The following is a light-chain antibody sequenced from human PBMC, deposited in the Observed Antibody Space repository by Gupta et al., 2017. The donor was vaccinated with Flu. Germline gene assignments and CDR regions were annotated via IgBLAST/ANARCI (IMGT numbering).Light chain of an antibody. Sequence: QSVLTQPPSASGTPGQRVTISCSGSSSNIGSNTVNWYQQLPGTAPKLRIYSNNQRPSGVPDRFSGSKSGTSASLAISGLQSEDEADYDCAAWDDSLNAYVFGTGTKVTVL. CDR3: AAWDDSLNAYV. V-gene: IGLV1-44*01. CDR1: SSNIGSNT. J-gene: IGLJ1*01. CDR2: SNN.